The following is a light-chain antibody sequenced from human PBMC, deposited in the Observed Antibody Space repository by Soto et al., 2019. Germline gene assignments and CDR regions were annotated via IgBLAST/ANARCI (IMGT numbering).Light chain of an antibody. CDR2: EVT. CDR1: SSDVGNYNS. J-gene: IGLJ1*01. CDR3: SSYAANNRV. Sequence: QSALTQPPSASGSPGQSVTISCTGTSSDVGNYNSVSRYQQHPGKAPKVIIYEVTKRPSGVPDRFSGSKSGNTASLTVSGLQAEDEADYYCSSYAANNRVFGTGTKVTVL. V-gene: IGLV2-8*01.